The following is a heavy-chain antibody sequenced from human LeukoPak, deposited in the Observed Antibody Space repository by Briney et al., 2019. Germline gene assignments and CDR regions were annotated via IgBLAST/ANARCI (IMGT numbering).Heavy chain of an antibody. D-gene: IGHD1-26*01. CDR3: AKGRGSYFFNLDY. J-gene: IGHJ4*02. Sequence: PGGSLRLSCAASGFTFSNAWMNWVRQAPGKGLEWVAVIWYDGSNKYYADSVKGRFTISRDNSKNTLYLQMNSLRAEDTAVYYCAKGRGSYFFNLDYWGQGTLVTVSS. CDR2: IWYDGSNK. CDR1: GFTFSNAW. V-gene: IGHV3-33*08.